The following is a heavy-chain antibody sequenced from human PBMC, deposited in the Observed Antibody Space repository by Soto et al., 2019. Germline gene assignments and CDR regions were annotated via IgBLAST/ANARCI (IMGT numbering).Heavy chain of an antibody. CDR3: AKVKNPYVLRFLMDV. V-gene: IGHV3-23*01. CDR2: ISGSGGST. D-gene: IGHD3-3*01. J-gene: IGHJ6*04. CDR1: GFTFSSYA. Sequence: EVQLLESGGGLVQPGGSLRLSCAASGFTFSSYAMSWVRQAPGKGLEWVSAISGSGGSTYYADSVKGRFTISRDNSKNKLYLQMNSLRAEDTAVYYCAKVKNPYVLRFLMDVWGKGTTVTVSS.